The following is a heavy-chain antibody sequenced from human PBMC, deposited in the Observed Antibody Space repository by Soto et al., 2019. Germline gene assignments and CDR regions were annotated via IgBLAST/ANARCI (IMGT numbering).Heavy chain of an antibody. V-gene: IGHV3-23*01. J-gene: IGHJ4*02. CDR2: SSVSGGST. CDR3: AKGPRGYGSGY. D-gene: IGHD3-10*01. CDR1: GFTFSSYA. Sequence: GGSLRLSCAASGFTFSSYAMCWVRQAPGKGLEWVSASSVSGGSTYYADSVKGRFTISRDNSKNTLYLQMNSMRAEDTAVYYCAKGPRGYGSGYWGQGTLVTVSS.